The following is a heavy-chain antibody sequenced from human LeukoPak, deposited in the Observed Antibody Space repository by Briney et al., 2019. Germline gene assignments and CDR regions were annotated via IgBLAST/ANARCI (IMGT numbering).Heavy chain of an antibody. V-gene: IGHV4-34*01. CDR1: GGSFSGSY. CDR3: ARGAGAGYNLQPFDY. CDR2: INHSGST. D-gene: IGHD5-24*01. Sequence: PSETLSLTCAVYGGSFSGSYWSWIRQPPGKGLEWIGEINHSGSTKYNPSLKSRVSISVDTSKNLFSLKLSSVTAADTAVYYCARGAGAGYNLQPFDYWGQGTLVTVSS. J-gene: IGHJ4*02.